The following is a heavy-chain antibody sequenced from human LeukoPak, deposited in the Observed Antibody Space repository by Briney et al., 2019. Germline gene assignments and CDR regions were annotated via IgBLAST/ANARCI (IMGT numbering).Heavy chain of an antibody. CDR2: IYYSGTT. V-gene: IGHV4-59*01. CDR1: GASISSSY. Sequence: PSETLSLTCTVSGASISSSYWSWIRQPPGKGLERIGYIYYSGTTKYNPSLRSRVTISIDTSKNQFSLKVNSVTAADTAAYYCARGQPQRYNSDWYVNWFDPWGQGTLVSVSS. CDR3: ARGQPQRYNSDWYVNWFDP. J-gene: IGHJ5*02. D-gene: IGHD6-19*01.